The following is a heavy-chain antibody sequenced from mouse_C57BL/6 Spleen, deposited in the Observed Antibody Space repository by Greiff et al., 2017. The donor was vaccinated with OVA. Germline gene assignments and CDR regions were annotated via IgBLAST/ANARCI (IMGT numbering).Heavy chain of an antibody. V-gene: IGHV1-74*01. Sequence: QVQLKQPGAELVKPGASVKVSCKASGYTFTSYWMHWVKQRPGQGLEWIGRIHPSDSDTNYNQKFKGKATLTVDKSSSTAYMQLSSLTSEDSAVYYCETGGYDYEEYFDYWGQGTTLTVSS. CDR3: ETGGYDYEEYFDY. CDR1: GYTFTSYW. CDR2: IHPSDSDT. D-gene: IGHD2-4*01. J-gene: IGHJ2*01.